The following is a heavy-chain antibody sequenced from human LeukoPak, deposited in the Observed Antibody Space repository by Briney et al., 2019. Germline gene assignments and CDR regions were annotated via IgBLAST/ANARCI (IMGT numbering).Heavy chain of an antibody. CDR1: GFTFSTHW. J-gene: IGHJ3*01. Sequence: GGSLRLSCAASGFTFSTHWISWVRQAPGKGLEWVAKIMEDGSEKYYADSVKGRFTISRDNAKNSLSLQMHSLRDEDTAVYYCVRDQGYCTSASCRGDAFDVWGQGSMVSVSS. CDR3: VRDQGYCTSASCRGDAFDV. CDR2: IMEDGSEK. D-gene: IGHD2-2*01. V-gene: IGHV3-7*01.